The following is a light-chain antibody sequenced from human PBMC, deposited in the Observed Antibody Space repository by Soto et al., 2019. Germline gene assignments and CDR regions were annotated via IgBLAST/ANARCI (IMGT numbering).Light chain of an antibody. Sequence: EIVLTQSPGTLSLSPGERATLSCRASQSVSNSYLTWYQQKPGQAPRLLIYGASNKATGIPNRFSGSWSGTDFTLTISRLEPEDFAMYYCQQYGGSPPFTFGPGTKVDIK. J-gene: IGKJ3*01. V-gene: IGKV3-20*01. CDR3: QQYGGSPPFT. CDR1: QSVSNSY. CDR2: GAS.